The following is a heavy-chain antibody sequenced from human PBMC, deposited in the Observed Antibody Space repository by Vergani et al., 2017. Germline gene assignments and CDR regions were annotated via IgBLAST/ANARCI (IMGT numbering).Heavy chain of an antibody. CDR3: ASVGIVATGAHAFDV. CDR1: GFTFSSYA. J-gene: IGHJ3*01. CDR2: ISGSGGST. D-gene: IGHD5-12*01. Sequence: EVQLLESGGGLVQPGGSLRLSCAASGFTFSSYAMSWVRQAPGKGLEWVSAISGSGGSTYYADSVKGRFTISRDNSKNTLYLQMNSLRAEDTAVYYCASVGIVATGAHAFDVGGQGRMVTVSS. V-gene: IGHV3-23*01.